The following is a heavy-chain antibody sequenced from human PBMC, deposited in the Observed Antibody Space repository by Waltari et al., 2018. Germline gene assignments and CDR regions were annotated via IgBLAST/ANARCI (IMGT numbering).Heavy chain of an antibody. CDR3: ARGAFGSFDY. CDR1: GFTFRSFR. J-gene: IGHJ4*02. CDR2: IKQDGNEK. V-gene: IGHV3-7*01. D-gene: IGHD3-16*01. Sequence: EVQVMESGGGWVQPGGSLRLSCVASGFTFRSFRMTWVRQAPGKGLEWVANIKQDGNEKYYVDSVKGRFTVSRDNAKNSVYLEMNSLRAEDTAVYYCARGAFGSFDYWGQGTLVTVSS.